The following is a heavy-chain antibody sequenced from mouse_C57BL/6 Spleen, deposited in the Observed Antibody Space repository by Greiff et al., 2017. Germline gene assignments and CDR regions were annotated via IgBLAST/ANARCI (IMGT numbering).Heavy chain of an antibody. J-gene: IGHJ4*01. CDR3: ARYYGSSYDYAMDY. D-gene: IGHD1-1*01. V-gene: IGHV1-54*01. Sequence: QVQLQQSGAELVRPGTSVKVSCKASGYAFTNYLIEWVKQRPGQGLAWIGVINPGSGGTNYNEKFKGKATLTADKSSSTAYMQLSSLTSEDSAVYFCARYYGSSYDYAMDYWGQGTSVTVSS. CDR1: GYAFTNYL. CDR2: INPGSGGT.